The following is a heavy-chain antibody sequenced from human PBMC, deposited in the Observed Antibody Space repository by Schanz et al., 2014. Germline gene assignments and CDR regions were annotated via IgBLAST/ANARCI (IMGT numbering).Heavy chain of an antibody. CDR1: GFAFDTYW. J-gene: IGHJ3*02. Sequence: VQLVESGGGLVQPGGSLRLSCAASGFAFDTYWMSWVRQAPGKGLEWVSIVSHDGFTKHYADSVRGRFTLSRDNSKNTVYLQMNSLRAEDMALYFCATDYSGGGCHIWGHGTMVTVS. V-gene: IGHV3-30*03. CDR3: ATDYSGGGCHI. CDR2: VSHDGFTK. D-gene: IGHD6-19*01.